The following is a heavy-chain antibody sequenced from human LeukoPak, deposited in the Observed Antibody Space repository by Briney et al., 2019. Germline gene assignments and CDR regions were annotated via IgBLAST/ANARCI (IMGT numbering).Heavy chain of an antibody. V-gene: IGHV3-7*01. Sequence: GGSLRLSCAASGFTFSIYWMSWVRQAPGKGLEWVANIKQDGSENYYVDSVKGRFTISRDNAKNSLYLQMNSLRVEDTAVYYCARGYFSSSGRGMDVWGQGTTVTVSS. CDR1: GFTFSIYW. CDR2: IKQDGSEN. D-gene: IGHD6-13*01. J-gene: IGHJ6*02. CDR3: ARGYFSSSGRGMDV.